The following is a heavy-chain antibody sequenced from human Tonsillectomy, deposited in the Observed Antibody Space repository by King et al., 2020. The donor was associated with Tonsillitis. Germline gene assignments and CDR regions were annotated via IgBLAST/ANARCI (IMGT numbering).Heavy chain of an antibody. J-gene: IGHJ4*02. V-gene: IGHV4-59*01. CDR2: VYNSVIT. CDR1: GGSISSYY. D-gene: IGHD2-21*01. CDR3: AMDTHIWWRYDH. Sequence: HVQLQESGPRLVKPSETLSLTCTVSGGSISSYYWSWLRQPPGKGLEWIGYVYNSVITSYNPSLKSRVTMSLDTSNNQLSLKLTSVTAADTAIYYCAMDTHIWWRYDHWGQGTLVTASS.